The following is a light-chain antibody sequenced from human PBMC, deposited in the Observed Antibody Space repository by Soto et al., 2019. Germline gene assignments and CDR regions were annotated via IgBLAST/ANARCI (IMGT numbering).Light chain of an antibody. CDR1: QAVTSKF. CDR3: QQYNNWPIT. Sequence: EIVLTQSPGTLSLSPGDEATLSCKASQAVTSKFLAWYQQKPGQPPRLLILGASTRATGIPARFSGSGSGTEFTLTISSLQSEDFAVYYCQQYNNWPITFGQGTRLEIK. CDR2: GAS. V-gene: IGKV3D-15*01. J-gene: IGKJ5*01.